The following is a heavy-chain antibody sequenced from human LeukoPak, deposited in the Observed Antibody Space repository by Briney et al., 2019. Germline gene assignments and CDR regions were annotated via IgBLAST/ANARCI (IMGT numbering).Heavy chain of an antibody. CDR3: AKAPGGGNWN. CDR2: ISGSGRSGT. D-gene: IGHD4-23*01. J-gene: IGHJ4*02. V-gene: IGHV3-23*01. CDR1: GFTSSTYA. Sequence: GGSLRLSCVASGFTSSTYAMTWVRQAPGKGLEWVSVISGSGRSGTNYADSVKGRFTISRDNSKNTLYLQMNSLRVEGTAIYYCAKAPGGGNWNWGQGTLVTVSS.